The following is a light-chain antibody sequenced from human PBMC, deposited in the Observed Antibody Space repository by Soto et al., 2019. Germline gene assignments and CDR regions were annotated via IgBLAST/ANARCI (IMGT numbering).Light chain of an antibody. CDR2: GAP. J-gene: IGKJ1*01. Sequence: EIAMTQSPATLSVSPGERATLSCRASQSVSSNLAWYQQKSGQAPRLLIHGAPTRAIGIPARFRGSGSGTEFNISITSLQSEDFVTHYCHHYTNRPPGGTFGQGTKVDI. CDR1: QSVSSN. V-gene: IGKV3-15*01. CDR3: HHYTNRPPGGT.